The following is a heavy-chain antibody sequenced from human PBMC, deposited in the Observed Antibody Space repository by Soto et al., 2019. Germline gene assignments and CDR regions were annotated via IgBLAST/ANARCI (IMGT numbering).Heavy chain of an antibody. J-gene: IGHJ3*02. D-gene: IGHD3-22*01. CDR1: GYTFTSYG. V-gene: IGHV1-18*01. CDR3: ARESNGMYYYDSSGYYGGAFDI. Sequence: QVQLVQSGAEVKKPGASVKVSCKASGYTFTSYGISWVRQAPGQGLEWMGWISAYNGNTNDAQKLQGRVTMTTDTSTSTAYMELRSLRSDDTAVYYCARESNGMYYYDSSGYYGGAFDIWGQGTMVTVSS. CDR2: ISAYNGNT.